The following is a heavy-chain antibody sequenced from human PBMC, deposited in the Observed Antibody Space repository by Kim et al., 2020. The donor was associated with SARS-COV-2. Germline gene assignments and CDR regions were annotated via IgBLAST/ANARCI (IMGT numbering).Heavy chain of an antibody. V-gene: IGHV3-66*01. CDR3: TRGIDRGVSAADF. Sequence: GGSLRLSCAPSGFIVSSYNMSWVRQAPGKGLEWVSVIYDDDRTFYADSVKGRFIISRDNSKNTLYLQMNYLRDEDTALYYCTRGIDRGVSAADFWGQGTL. D-gene: IGHD3-10*01. CDR2: IYDDDRT. CDR1: GFIVSSYN. J-gene: IGHJ4*02.